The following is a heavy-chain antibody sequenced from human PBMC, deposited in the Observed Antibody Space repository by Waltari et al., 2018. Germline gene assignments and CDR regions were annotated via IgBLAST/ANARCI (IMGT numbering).Heavy chain of an antibody. V-gene: IGHV3-48*03. D-gene: IGHD3-9*01. CDR2: IKSGGNIM. CDR3: AREAGVYYNIYYFDF. Sequence: EVQLVESGGGLVQPGGSLRLSCAASGFTFKTSEMNWVRQAPGKGLEWGSYIKSGGNIMDYADSVKGRFTIPRDNANNSVYLQMNSLRPEDTALYYCAREAGVYYNIYYFDFWGQGTPVTVSS. CDR1: GFTFKTSE. J-gene: IGHJ4*02.